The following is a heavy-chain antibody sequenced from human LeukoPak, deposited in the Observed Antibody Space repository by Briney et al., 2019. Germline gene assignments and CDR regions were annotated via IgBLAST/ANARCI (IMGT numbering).Heavy chain of an antibody. CDR1: GFTLSSYW. CDR3: AKDHDYYYDSSGYPDY. CDR2: IKQDGSEK. J-gene: IGHJ4*02. D-gene: IGHD3-22*01. Sequence: GGSLRLSCAASGFTLSSYWMSWVRQAPGKGLEWVANIKQDGSEKYYVDSVKGRFTISRDNSKNTLYLQMNSLRAEDTAVYYCAKDHDYYYDSSGYPDYWGQGTLVTVSS. V-gene: IGHV3-7*03.